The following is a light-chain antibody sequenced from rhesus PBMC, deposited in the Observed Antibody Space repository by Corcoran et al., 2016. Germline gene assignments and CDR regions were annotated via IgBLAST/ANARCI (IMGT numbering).Light chain of an antibody. J-gene: IGKJ4*01. V-gene: IGKV1-69*01. Sequence: DIQMTQSPSSLSASVGDRVTITCRASQGISNWLAWYQQKPGKAPNLLINRASILETGVPSRFSGSGSGTDFTLTISSLQPEDIATYYCQQHDNSPLTFGGGTKVEL. CDR3: QQHDNSPLT. CDR1: QGISNW. CDR2: RAS.